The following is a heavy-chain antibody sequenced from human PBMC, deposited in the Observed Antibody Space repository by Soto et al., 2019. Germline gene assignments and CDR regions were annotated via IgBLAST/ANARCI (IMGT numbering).Heavy chain of an antibody. CDR3: ARELIAAAGTAGTVAFDI. Sequence: QVQLVQSGAEVKKPGSSVKVSCKASGGTFSSYAISWVRQAPGQGLEWMGGIIPICGTANYAQKFQGRVTITADESTSTAYMELSSLRSEDTAVYYCARELIAAAGTAGTVAFDIWGQGTMVTVSS. CDR2: IIPICGTA. J-gene: IGHJ3*02. D-gene: IGHD6-13*01. CDR1: GGTFSSYA. V-gene: IGHV1-69*12.